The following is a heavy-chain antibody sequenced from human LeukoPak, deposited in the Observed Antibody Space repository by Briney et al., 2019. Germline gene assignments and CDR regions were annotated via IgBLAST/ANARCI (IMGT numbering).Heavy chain of an antibody. D-gene: IGHD5-24*01. V-gene: IGHV3-33*06. CDR2: IWSDGNNK. J-gene: IGHJ6*02. CDR1: GYSISNGYY. Sequence: PSETLSLTCTVSGYSISNGYYWGWIRQAPGKGLEWVAIIWSDGNNKYYADSVEGRFTISRDTSKNTLFLQMNSLRAEDTAVYYCAKDSRMATIRPYYYGMDVWGQGTTVTVSS. CDR3: AKDSRMATIRPYYYGMDV.